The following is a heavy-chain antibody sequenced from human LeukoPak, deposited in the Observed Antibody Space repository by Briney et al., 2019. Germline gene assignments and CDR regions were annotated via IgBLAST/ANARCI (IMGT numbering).Heavy chain of an antibody. CDR3: VSFYETY. CDR1: WNYW. CDR2: INSDGSWT. Sequence: GGSLRLSCAASWNYWMHWVRQAPGKGLVWVSHINSDGSWTGYADSVKGRFTISKDNAKNTVYLQMNNLRAEDTAVYYCVSFYETYWGRGTLVTVSS. D-gene: IGHD2-2*01. V-gene: IGHV3-74*01. J-gene: IGHJ4*02.